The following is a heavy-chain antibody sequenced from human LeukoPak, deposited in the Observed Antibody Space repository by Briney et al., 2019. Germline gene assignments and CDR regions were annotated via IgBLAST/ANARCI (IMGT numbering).Heavy chain of an antibody. CDR1: GYTFTSYV. Sequence: ASVKVSCKASGYTFTSYVISWVRQAPGQGLEWMGWISAYNGNTNYAQKLQGRVTMTTDTSTSTAYMELRSLRSDDTAVYYCARDGGSGGSYYSNAFDIWGQGTMVTVSS. V-gene: IGHV1-18*01. J-gene: IGHJ3*02. CDR2: ISAYNGNT. CDR3: ARDGGSGGSYYSNAFDI. D-gene: IGHD1-26*01.